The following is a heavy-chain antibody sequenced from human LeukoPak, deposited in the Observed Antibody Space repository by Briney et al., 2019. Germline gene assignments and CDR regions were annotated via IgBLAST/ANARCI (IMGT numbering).Heavy chain of an antibody. Sequence: GGSLRLSCAASGFTFSNYWVTWVRQAPGKGLEWVANIKEDGSQKYYVGSVKGRFTISRDNAKNSLYLQMNSLRAEDTAVYYCARDRNKGGSYGPSGIFDYWGQGTLVTVSS. CDR3: ARDRNKGGSYGPSGIFDY. CDR2: IKEDGSQK. J-gene: IGHJ4*02. CDR1: GFTFSNYW. V-gene: IGHV3-7*03. D-gene: IGHD1-26*01.